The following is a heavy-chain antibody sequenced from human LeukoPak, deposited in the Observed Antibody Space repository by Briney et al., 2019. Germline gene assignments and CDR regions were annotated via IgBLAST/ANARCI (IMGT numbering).Heavy chain of an antibody. V-gene: IGHV4-59*01. J-gene: IGHJ4*02. D-gene: IGHD2-15*01. CDR1: GGSISSYY. CDR2: IYYSGST. Sequence: SETLSLTCTVSGGSISSYYWSWIRQPPGKGLEWIGYIYYSGSTNYNPSLKSRVTISVDTSKNQFSLKLSSVTAADTAVYYCARPLIPTGGSNDYWGQGTLVTVSS. CDR3: ARPLIPTGGSNDY.